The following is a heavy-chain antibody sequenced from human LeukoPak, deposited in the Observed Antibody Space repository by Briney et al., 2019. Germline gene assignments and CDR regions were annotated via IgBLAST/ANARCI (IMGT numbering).Heavy chain of an antibody. J-gene: IGHJ4*02. D-gene: IGHD6-13*01. CDR2: INPSGGST. CDR3: ARGGYVGEEQLAPTGRY. Sequence: ASVKVSCKASGYTFTSYYMHWVRQAPRQGLEWMGIINPSGGSTSYAQKFQGRVTMTRDMSTSTVYMELSSLRSEDTAVYYCARGGYVGEEQLAPTGRYWGQGTLVTVSS. V-gene: IGHV1-46*01. CDR1: GYTFTSYY.